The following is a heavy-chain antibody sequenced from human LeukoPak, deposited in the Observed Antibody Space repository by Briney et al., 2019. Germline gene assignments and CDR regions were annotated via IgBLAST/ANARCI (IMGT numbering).Heavy chain of an antibody. V-gene: IGHV3-21*01. CDR2: ISSSSSYI. CDR3: ATPIPYYDFWSGSDY. Sequence: GGSLRLSCAASGFTFSTYSMHWVRQAPGKGLEWVSSISSSSSYIYYADSVKGRFTISRDNAKNPLYLQMNSLRADDTAVYYCATPIPYYDFWSGSDYWGQGTLVTVSS. D-gene: IGHD3-3*01. J-gene: IGHJ4*02. CDR1: GFTFSTYS.